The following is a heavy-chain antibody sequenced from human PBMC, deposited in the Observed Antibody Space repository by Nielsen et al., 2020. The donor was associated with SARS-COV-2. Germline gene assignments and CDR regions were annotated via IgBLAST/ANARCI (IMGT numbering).Heavy chain of an antibody. V-gene: IGHV1-69*02. CDR1: GYTLTELS. CDR3: ATRNREGYYYYGMDV. CDR2: IIPILGIA. Sequence: SVKVSCKVSGYTLTELSMHWVRQAPGQGLEWMGRIIPILGIANYAQKFQGRVTITADKSTSTAYMELSSPRSEDTAVYYCATRNREGYYYYGMDVWGQGTTVTVSS. D-gene: IGHD1-26*01. J-gene: IGHJ6*02.